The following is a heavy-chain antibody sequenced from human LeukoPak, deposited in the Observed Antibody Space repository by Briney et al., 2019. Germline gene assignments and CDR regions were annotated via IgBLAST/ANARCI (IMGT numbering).Heavy chain of an antibody. CDR2: INSSGDYT. J-gene: IGHJ4*02. Sequence: GGSLRLSCAASEFSFSSHSMNWVRQAPGKGLEWVSTINSSGDYTCYADSVKGRFTISRDNAKNSLYLQMDSLRAEDTAVYYCARQCSITSCLWGQGTLVTVSS. V-gene: IGHV3-21*01. D-gene: IGHD2-2*01. CDR1: EFSFSSHS. CDR3: ARQCSITSCL.